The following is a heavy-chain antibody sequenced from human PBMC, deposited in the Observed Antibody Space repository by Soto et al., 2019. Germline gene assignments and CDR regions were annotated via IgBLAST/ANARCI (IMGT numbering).Heavy chain of an antibody. CDR3: SREGQWLVRGWFDP. V-gene: IGHV3-7*01. CDR1: GFTFSSYW. Sequence: PGGSLRLSCAASGFTFSSYWMSWGRQAPGKGLEWVANIKQDGSEKYYVDSVKGRFTISRDNAKNSLYLQMNSLRAEDTAVYYCSREGQWLVRGWFDPWGQGTLVTVSS. D-gene: IGHD6-19*01. CDR2: IKQDGSEK. J-gene: IGHJ5*02.